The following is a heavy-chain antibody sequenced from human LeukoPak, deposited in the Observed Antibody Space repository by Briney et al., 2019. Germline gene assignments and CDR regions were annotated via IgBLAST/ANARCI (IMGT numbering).Heavy chain of an antibody. V-gene: IGHV4-34*01. J-gene: IGHJ4*02. CDR1: GGSFSGYY. CDR3: GRVGGTTSYFDY. D-gene: IGHD1-7*01. CDR2: INHSGST. Sequence: SETLSLTCAVYGGSFSGYYWSWIRQPPGKGLEWIGEINHSGSTNYNPSLKSRVTISVDTSKNQFSLNLSSVTAADTAVYYCGRVGGTTSYFDYWGQGTLVPVSS.